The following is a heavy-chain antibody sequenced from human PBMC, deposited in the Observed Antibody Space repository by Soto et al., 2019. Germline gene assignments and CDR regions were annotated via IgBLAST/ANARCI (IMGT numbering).Heavy chain of an antibody. Sequence: QVQLQQWCAGPLRPLETLSLTCGVSGGSFSGYYWAWIRQSPGKGLEWIGEINDRGSINYNPSLKSRVSISVDTSKTHYSLNLRSVTAADTAVYYCARESHDILTGPPWVWYFDLWGRGTLVTVSS. CDR3: ARESHDILTGPPWVWYFDL. V-gene: IGHV4-34*01. CDR2: INDRGSI. CDR1: GGSFSGYY. D-gene: IGHD3-9*01. J-gene: IGHJ2*01.